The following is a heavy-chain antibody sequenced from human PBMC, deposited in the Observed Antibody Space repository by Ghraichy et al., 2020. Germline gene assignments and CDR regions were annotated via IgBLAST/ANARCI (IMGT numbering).Heavy chain of an antibody. D-gene: IGHD3-10*01. V-gene: IGHV4-38-2*02. CDR3: ARYAAQWFGERFDP. J-gene: IGHJ5*02. Sequence: SETLSLTCTVSGYSISSGYYWGWIRQPPGKGLEWIGSIYHSGSTYYNPSLKSRVTISVDTSKNQFSLKLSSVTAADTAVYYCARYAAQWFGERFDPWGQGTLVTVSS. CDR2: IYHSGST. CDR1: GYSISSGYY.